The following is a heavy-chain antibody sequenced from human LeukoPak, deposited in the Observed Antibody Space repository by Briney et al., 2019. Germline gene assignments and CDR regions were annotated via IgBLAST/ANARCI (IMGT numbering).Heavy chain of an antibody. V-gene: IGHV4-4*07. CDR2: IYTSGST. CDR3: ARGLVSGHSYGYFDY. CDR1: GGSISCYY. Sequence: WETLSPTCTVSGGSISCYYWSWIRQPAGKGLEWIGRIYTSGSTNYKPSLKSRVTMSVDTSKNQFSLKLRSVTAADTAVYYCARGLVSGHSYGYFDYWGQGTLVTVSS. J-gene: IGHJ4*02. D-gene: IGHD5-18*01.